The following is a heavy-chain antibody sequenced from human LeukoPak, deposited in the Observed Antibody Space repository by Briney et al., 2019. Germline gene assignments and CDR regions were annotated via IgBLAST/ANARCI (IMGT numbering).Heavy chain of an antibody. D-gene: IGHD3-3*01. CDR3: ARGQQYYDFWSGHNWFDP. CDR1: GGSNSSSSYY. Sequence: SEPLSLTCSVSGGSNSSSSYYWGWIRQPPGKGLEWIGTIYYSGSTYYNPSLKSRVTMSVDTSKNQFSLKLSSVTAADTAVYYCARGQQYYDFWSGHNWFDPWGQGTLVTVSS. V-gene: IGHV4-39*01. CDR2: IYYSGST. J-gene: IGHJ5*02.